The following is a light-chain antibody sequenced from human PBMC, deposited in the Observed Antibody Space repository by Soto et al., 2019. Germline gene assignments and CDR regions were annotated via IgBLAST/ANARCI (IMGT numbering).Light chain of an antibody. J-gene: IGKJ5*01. CDR2: VAS. V-gene: IGKV1-39*01. CDR3: QQSYGTPIT. CDR1: QGISSY. Sequence: DIQMTHSPSTLSGSVGDRVTITCRASQGISSYLAWYQQKPGKAPNLLIYVASSLQSEVPSRFSGSGSGTDFTLTITSLQPEDFATYYCQQSYGTPITFGQGKRLEIK.